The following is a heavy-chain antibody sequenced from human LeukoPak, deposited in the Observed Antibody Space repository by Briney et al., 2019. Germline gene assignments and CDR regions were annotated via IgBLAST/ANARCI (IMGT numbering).Heavy chain of an antibody. CDR1: GGSISSRSYY. V-gene: IGHV4-39*01. J-gene: IGHJ4*02. CDR2: IHYSGNT. D-gene: IGHD3-10*02. Sequence: PSETLSLTCTVSGGSISSRSYYWGWIRQPPGKGLEWIGIIHYSGNTYYNPSLKSRVTMSVDTSKNQFSLKLSSVTAADTAVYYCARLGVEGSMFEFGSGSLDYWGQGTLVTVSS. CDR3: ARLGVEGSMFEFGSGSLDY.